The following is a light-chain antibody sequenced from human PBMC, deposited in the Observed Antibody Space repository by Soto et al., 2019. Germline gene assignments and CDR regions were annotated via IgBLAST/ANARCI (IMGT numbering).Light chain of an antibody. CDR1: SSGVGAYNY. J-gene: IGLJ1*01. CDR2: EVT. Sequence: QSVLTQPPSASGSPGQSVTISCTGTSSGVGAYNYVSWYQQHPGKVPKLIIYEVTKRPSGVPDRFSASKSGNTASLTVSGLQAEDEADYYCSSHGGANNFYVFGTGTKVTVL. CDR3: SSHGGANNFYV. V-gene: IGLV2-8*01.